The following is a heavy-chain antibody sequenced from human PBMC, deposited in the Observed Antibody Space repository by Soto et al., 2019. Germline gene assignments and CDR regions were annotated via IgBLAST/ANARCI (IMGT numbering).Heavy chain of an antibody. Sequence: PSQTLSLTCAISGDSVSSNSAAWNWIRQSPSRGLEWLGRTYYRSKWYNDYAVSVKSRITINPDTSKNQFSLQLNSVTPEDTAVYYCARDEPKGCCSSTSCLVDAFDIWGQGTMVTVAS. CDR2: TYYRSKWYN. J-gene: IGHJ3*02. CDR3: ARDEPKGCCSSTSCLVDAFDI. CDR1: GDSVSSNSAA. D-gene: IGHD2-2*01. V-gene: IGHV6-1*01.